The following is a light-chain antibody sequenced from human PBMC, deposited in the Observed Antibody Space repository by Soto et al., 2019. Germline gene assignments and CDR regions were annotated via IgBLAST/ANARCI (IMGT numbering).Light chain of an antibody. V-gene: IGLV2-18*01. CDR1: SSDVGIYNR. Sequence: QSALTQPPSVSGSHGQSVTISCTGPSSDVGIYNRVSWYQQPPGTAPKLILFEITNRPSAVPDRFSRSRSGNMASLTISGLQAEDEADYFCALFTSSYTYLFGTGTKLTV. J-gene: IGLJ1*01. CDR3: ALFTSSYTYL. CDR2: EIT.